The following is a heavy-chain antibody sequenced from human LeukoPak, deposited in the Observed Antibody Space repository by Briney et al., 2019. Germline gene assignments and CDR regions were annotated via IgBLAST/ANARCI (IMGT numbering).Heavy chain of an antibody. CDR3: AREEAAAGTGGFDY. D-gene: IGHD6-13*01. CDR1: GGTFSGCA. Sequence: SVKVSCKASGGTFSGCAISWVRQAPGQGLEWMGRIIPILGIANYAQKFQGRVTITADKSTSTAYMELSSLRSEDTAVYYCAREEAAAGTGGFDYWGQGTLVTVSS. J-gene: IGHJ4*02. V-gene: IGHV1-69*04. CDR2: IIPILGIA.